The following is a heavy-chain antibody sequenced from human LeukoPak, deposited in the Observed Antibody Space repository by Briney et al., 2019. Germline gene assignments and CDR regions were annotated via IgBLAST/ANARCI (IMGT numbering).Heavy chain of an antibody. D-gene: IGHD3-10*01. CDR3: VRDPLVPGVFFDL. Sequence: GGSLRLSCTASGFTFSTFEMSWVRQAPGKGLEWISYIDSRSSFIRYADSVKGRFTISRDNAENLLYLQMNSLRAEDTAVYHCVRDPLVPGVFFDLWGHGTLVTVSP. CDR1: GFTFSTFE. V-gene: IGHV3-48*03. CDR2: IDSRSSFI. J-gene: IGHJ4*01.